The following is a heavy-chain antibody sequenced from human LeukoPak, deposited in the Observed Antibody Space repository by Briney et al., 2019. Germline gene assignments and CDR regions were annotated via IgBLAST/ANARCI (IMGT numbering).Heavy chain of an antibody. CDR2: ISSSGSTI. CDR3: ARAYSGCSCKDDY. D-gene: IGHD2-15*01. J-gene: IGHJ4*02. CDR1: GFTFSDYY. Sequence: GGSLRLSCAASGFTFSDYYMSWIRQAPGKGLEWVSYISSSGSTIYCADSVKGRFTISRDNAKNSLYLQMNSLRAEDTAVYYCARAYSGCSCKDDYWGQGTLVTVSS. V-gene: IGHV3-11*01.